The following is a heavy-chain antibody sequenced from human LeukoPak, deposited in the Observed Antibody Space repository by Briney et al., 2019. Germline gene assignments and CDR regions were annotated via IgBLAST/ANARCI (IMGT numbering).Heavy chain of an antibody. Sequence: SETLSLTCAVYGGSFSGYYWSWIRQPPGKGLEWIGEINHSGSTNYNPSLKSRVTISVDTSKNQSSLKLSSVTAADTAVYYCARQSYYYGSGSYCTFFDYWGQGTLVTVSS. CDR1: GGSFSGYY. CDR2: INHSGST. D-gene: IGHD3-10*01. J-gene: IGHJ4*02. CDR3: ARQSYYYGSGSYCTFFDY. V-gene: IGHV4-34*01.